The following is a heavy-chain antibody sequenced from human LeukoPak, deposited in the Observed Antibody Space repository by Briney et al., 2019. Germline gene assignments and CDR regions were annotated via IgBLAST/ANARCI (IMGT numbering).Heavy chain of an antibody. CDR2: MSPKSGNT. CDR1: GYTFSNFD. CDR3: ARTPPNVDIDT. D-gene: IGHD1-1*01. V-gene: IGHV1-8*01. Sequence: ASVKVSCKASGYTFSNFDINWVRQATGQGLEWMGWMSPKSGNTDYAQKFQGRVTMTRDTSTTTAYMELNRLISEDTAVYYCARTPPNVDIDTWGQGTLITVSS. J-gene: IGHJ5*02.